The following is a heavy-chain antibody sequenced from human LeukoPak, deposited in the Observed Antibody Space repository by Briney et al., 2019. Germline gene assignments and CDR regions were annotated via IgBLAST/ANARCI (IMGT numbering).Heavy chain of an antibody. CDR3: ARGGVLWFGEPLRDWFDP. J-gene: IGHJ5*02. Sequence: KPSETLSLTCAVYGGSFSSYYWSWIRQPAGKGLEWIGRIYTSGSTNYNPSLKSRVTMSVDTSKNQFSLKLSSVTAADTAVYYCARGGVLWFGEPLRDWFDPWGQGTLVTVSS. CDR1: GGSFSSYY. CDR2: IYTSGST. D-gene: IGHD3-10*01. V-gene: IGHV4-59*10.